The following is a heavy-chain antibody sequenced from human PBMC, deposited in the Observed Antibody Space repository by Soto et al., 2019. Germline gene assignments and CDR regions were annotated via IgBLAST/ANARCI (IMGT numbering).Heavy chain of an antibody. CDR2: LTPSGGET. CDR3: AHPRGYGVFDAYDI. Sequence: LRLSCVASGFTFSTYAMSWVRQAPGKGLEWVSALTPSGGETYYADSVKGRFTISRDNSMNALYLQMNSLRIEDTAVYYCAHPRGYGVFDAYDIWGQGTMVTVSS. J-gene: IGHJ3*02. D-gene: IGHD4-17*01. V-gene: IGHV3-23*01. CDR1: GFTFSTYA.